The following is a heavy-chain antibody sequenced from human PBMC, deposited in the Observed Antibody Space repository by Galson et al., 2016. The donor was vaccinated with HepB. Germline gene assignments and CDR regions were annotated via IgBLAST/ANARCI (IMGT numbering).Heavy chain of an antibody. D-gene: IGHD2-2*01. CDR2: INPSGGTT. V-gene: IGHV1-46*01. CDR1: GYMFTNYY. J-gene: IGHJ4*02. CDR3: ARIGGYCSTLSCSCFDF. Sequence: SVKVSCKASGYMFTNYYLHWVRQAPGQGLEWIGEINPSGGTTSFAQNFQGRVTMTRDTSTNTNYMEMSSLRSEDTAVYYCARIGGYCSTLSCSCFDFWGQGTLVTVSS.